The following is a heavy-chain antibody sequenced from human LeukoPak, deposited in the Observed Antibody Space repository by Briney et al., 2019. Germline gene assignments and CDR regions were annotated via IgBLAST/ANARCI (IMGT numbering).Heavy chain of an antibody. CDR2: IWYDGSNK. CDR3: AREDYGDYRAFNP. CDR1: GFTFSSYG. D-gene: IGHD4-17*01. V-gene: IGHV3-33*01. J-gene: IGHJ5*02. Sequence: GGSLRLSCAASGFTFSSYGMHWVRQAPGKGLEWVAVIWYDGSNKYYADSVKGRFTNSRDNSKNTLYLQMNSLRAEDTAVYYCAREDYGDYRAFNPWGQGTLVTVSS.